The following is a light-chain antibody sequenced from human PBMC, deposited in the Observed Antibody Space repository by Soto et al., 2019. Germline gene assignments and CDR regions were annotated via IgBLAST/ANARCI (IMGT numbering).Light chain of an antibody. CDR2: GAS. J-gene: IGKJ5*01. Sequence: EIVMTQSPATLSLSPGERATLSCRASQSVRGNLAWYQQKPGQSPRRLIYGASSRATGIPVRVSGNGSGTEFTLTISSLQSEDFAVYYCQQYNNWPFITFGQGTRLEIK. CDR1: QSVRGN. CDR3: QQYNNWPFIT. V-gene: IGKV3-15*01.